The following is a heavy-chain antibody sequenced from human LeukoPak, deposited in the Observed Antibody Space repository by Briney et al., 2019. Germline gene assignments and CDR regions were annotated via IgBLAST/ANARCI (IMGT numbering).Heavy chain of an antibody. CDR2: IDTDGSFT. J-gene: IGHJ4*02. CDR3: IRGTVGAPGNDY. V-gene: IGHV3-74*01. D-gene: IGHD1-26*01. CDR1: GFTFSSYW. Sequence: PGGSLRLSCAASGFTFSSYWMHWVRQAPGKGLVWVSRIDTDGSFTSYADSVRGRFTISRDNAKNTLYLQMSSLRAEDTAVYYCIRGTVGAPGNDYWGQGTLVTVSP.